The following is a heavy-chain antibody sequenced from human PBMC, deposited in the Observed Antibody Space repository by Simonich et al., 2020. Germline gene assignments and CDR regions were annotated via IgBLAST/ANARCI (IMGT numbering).Heavy chain of an antibody. CDR1: GGSISSSSYY. CDR3: ARHAGFAFDI. V-gene: IGHV4-39*01. J-gene: IGHJ3*02. D-gene: IGHD6-13*01. CDR2: IYYSGRT. Sequence: QLQLQESGPGLVKPSETLSLTCTVSGGSISSSSYYWGWIRQPQGKGLEWIGSIYYSGRTYDNPSIKSVVTISVDTSKNQFSLKLSSVTAADTAVYYCARHAGFAFDIWGQGTMVTVSS.